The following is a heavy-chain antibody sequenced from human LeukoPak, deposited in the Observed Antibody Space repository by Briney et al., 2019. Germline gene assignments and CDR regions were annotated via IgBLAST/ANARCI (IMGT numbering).Heavy chain of an antibody. J-gene: IGHJ4*02. Sequence: GGSLRLSCAASGFTFSNYAMSWVRQAPGKGLEWVSAISGSGGSTYYADSVKGRFTISRDNSRDTLYLEMNSLRTEDRAVYYCARANSSAWYNFDFWGQGTLVTVSS. V-gene: IGHV3-23*01. D-gene: IGHD6-19*01. CDR2: ISGSGGST. CDR3: ARANSSAWYNFDF. CDR1: GFTFSNYA.